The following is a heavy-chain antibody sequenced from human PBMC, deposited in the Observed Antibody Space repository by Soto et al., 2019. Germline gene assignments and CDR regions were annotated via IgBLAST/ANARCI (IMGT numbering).Heavy chain of an antibody. D-gene: IGHD5-12*01. CDR2: ISSSSSYI. V-gene: IGHV3-21*01. CDR1: GFTFSSYS. J-gene: IGHJ4*02. CDR3: ARDIVATIWGTPYFDY. Sequence: GGSLRLSCAASGFTFSSYSMNWVRQAPGKGLEWVSSISSSSSYIYYADSVKGRFTISRDNAKNSLYLQMNSLRAEDTAVYYCARDIVATIWGTPYFDYWGQGTLVTVSS.